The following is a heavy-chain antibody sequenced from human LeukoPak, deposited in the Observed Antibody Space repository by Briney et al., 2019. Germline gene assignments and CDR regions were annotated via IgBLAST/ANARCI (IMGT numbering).Heavy chain of an antibody. Sequence: PGGSLRLSCTASGFTFADYAMSWVRQAPGKGLEWVGFIRSKAYGGTTEYAASVKGRFSISRDDSKSIAYLQMNSLKTEDTAVYYCTRDRLVAGYYYMDVWGKGTTVTVSS. CDR2: IRSKAYGGTT. CDR1: GFTFADYA. CDR3: TRDRLVAGYYYMDV. D-gene: IGHD2-2*01. J-gene: IGHJ6*03. V-gene: IGHV3-49*04.